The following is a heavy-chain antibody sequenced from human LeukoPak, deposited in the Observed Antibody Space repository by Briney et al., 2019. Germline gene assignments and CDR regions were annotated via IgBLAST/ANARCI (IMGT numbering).Heavy chain of an antibody. D-gene: IGHD4-17*01. Sequence: ASVKVSCKASGYTFTGYYMHWVRQAPGQGLEWMGWINPNSGGTNYAQKFQGRVTMTRDTSISTAYMELNRLRFDDTAVYYCVRVMTTVSTWSYYYYMDVWGKGTTVTVSS. CDR2: INPNSGGT. CDR1: GYTFTGYY. J-gene: IGHJ6*03. CDR3: VRVMTTVSTWSYYYYMDV. V-gene: IGHV1-2*02.